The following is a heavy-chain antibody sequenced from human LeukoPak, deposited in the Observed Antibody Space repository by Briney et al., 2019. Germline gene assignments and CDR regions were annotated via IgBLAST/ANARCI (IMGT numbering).Heavy chain of an antibody. D-gene: IGHD2-2*01. V-gene: IGHV7-4-1*01. J-gene: IGHJ6*04. CDR1: GYTFTSYA. CDR3: ARAMEGRYCSSTSCYGSYYYYYGMDV. CDR2: INANTGNP. Sequence: ASVKVSCKASGYTFTSYAMNWVRQAPRQGLEWMGWINANTGNPTYAQGFTGRFVFSLDTSVSTAYLQICSLKAEDTAVYYCARAMEGRYCSSTSCYGSYYYYYGMDVWGKGTTVTVSS.